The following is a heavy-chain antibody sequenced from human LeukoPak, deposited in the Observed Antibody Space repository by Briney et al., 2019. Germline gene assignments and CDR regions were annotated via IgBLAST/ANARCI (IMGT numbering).Heavy chain of an antibody. V-gene: IGHV3-23*01. CDR3: AKAPSFPYYFDY. J-gene: IGHJ4*02. Sequence: GGSLRLSCAASGFTFSSYAMSWVRQAPGKGLGWVSAISGSGGSTYYADSVKGRFTISRDNSKNTLYLQMNSLRAEDTAVYYCAKAPSFPYYFDYWGQGTLVTVSS. CDR1: GFTFSSYA. CDR2: ISGSGGST.